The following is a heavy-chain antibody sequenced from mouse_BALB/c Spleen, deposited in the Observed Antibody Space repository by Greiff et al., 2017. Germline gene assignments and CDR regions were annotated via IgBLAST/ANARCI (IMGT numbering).Heavy chain of an antibody. D-gene: IGHD1-1*01. Sequence: QVQLKQSGAELVKPGASVKLSCKASGYTFTSYWMHWVKQRPGQGLEWIGEINPSNGRTNYNEKFKSKATLTVDKSSSTAYMQLSSLTSEDSAVYYCASRNYYGSSYDAMDYWGQGTSVTVSS. CDR3: ASRNYYGSSYDAMDY. CDR2: INPSNGRT. V-gene: IGHV1S81*02. J-gene: IGHJ4*01. CDR1: GYTFTSYW.